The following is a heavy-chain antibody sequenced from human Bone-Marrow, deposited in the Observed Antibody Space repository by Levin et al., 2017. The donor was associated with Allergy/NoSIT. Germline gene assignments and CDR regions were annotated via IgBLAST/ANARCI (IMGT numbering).Heavy chain of an antibody. Sequence: GGSLRLSCAASGFTFSSFAMHWVRQAPGKGLEWVAVISYDESNKYYADSVKGRFTISRDNSKNTLYVQMNSLRVEDTAVYYCARDWAAVAGHYYGMDVWGQGTTVTVSS. V-gene: IGHV3-30-3*01. J-gene: IGHJ6*02. D-gene: IGHD6-19*01. CDR3: ARDWAAVAGHYYGMDV. CDR2: ISYDESNK. CDR1: GFTFSSFA.